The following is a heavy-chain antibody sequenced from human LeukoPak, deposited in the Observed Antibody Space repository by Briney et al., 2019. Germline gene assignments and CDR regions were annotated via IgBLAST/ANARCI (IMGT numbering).Heavy chain of an antibody. Sequence: PGGSLRLSCAASGFTFSSYSMNWVRQAPGKGLEWVSSISSSSSYIYYADSVKGRFTISRDNAKNSLYLQMNSLRAEDTAVYYCTRVSAAPGTTWYFDLWGRGTLATVSS. D-gene: IGHD6-13*01. CDR3: TRVSAAPGTTWYFDL. J-gene: IGHJ2*01. CDR1: GFTFSSYS. CDR2: ISSSSSYI. V-gene: IGHV3-21*01.